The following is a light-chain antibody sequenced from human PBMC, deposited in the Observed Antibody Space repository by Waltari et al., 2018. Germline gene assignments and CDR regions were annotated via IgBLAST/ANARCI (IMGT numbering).Light chain of an antibody. CDR1: SSDVGGSDY. J-gene: IGLJ2*01. CDR2: DVT. CDR3: CSYAGSYTHVV. V-gene: IGLV2-11*01. Sequence: QSALTQPRSVSGSPGQPVTISCTGTSSDVGGSDYVSWYQHHPGKAPKLMICDVTNRPSGVPDRFSGSKSGNTASLTISGLQAEDEADYYCCSYAGSYTHVVFGGGTKLTVL.